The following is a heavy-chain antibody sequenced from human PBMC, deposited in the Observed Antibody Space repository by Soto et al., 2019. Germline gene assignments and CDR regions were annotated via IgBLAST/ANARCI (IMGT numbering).Heavy chain of an antibody. J-gene: IGHJ4*02. CDR2: INPRSGDT. V-gene: IGHV1-2*02. Sequence: QVQLVQSGAEVKKPGASVKVSCKASGYTFTCYFIHWVRQAPGQGLEWMGWINPRSGDTNYAQNFQGRVTMTRDTSITTAYMELRTLRSDDTAGYYCAKGWEVIMGAHYWGQGTLITVSS. CDR3: AKGWEVIMGAHY. D-gene: IGHD1-26*01. CDR1: GYTFTCYF.